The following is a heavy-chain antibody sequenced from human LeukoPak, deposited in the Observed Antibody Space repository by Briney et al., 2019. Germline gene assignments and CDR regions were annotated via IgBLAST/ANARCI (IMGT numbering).Heavy chain of an antibody. J-gene: IGHJ6*03. CDR1: GGSLSGYY. D-gene: IGHD1-26*01. Sequence: SETLSLTCAVYGGSLSGYYWSWIRQPPGKGLEWIGEINHSGSTNYNPSLKSRVTISVDTSKNQFSLKLSSVTAADTAVYYCARKWTYYYYMDVWGKGTTVTVSS. CDR2: INHSGST. V-gene: IGHV4-34*01. CDR3: ARKWTYYYYMDV.